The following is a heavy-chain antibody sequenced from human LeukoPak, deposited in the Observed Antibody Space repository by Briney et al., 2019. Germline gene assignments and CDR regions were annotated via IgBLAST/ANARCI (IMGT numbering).Heavy chain of an antibody. J-gene: IGHJ4*02. CDR1: GYPISSGYY. CDR2: IYHSGST. Sequence: SETLSLTCAVSGYPISSGYYWGWIRQPPGKGLEWIGSIYHSGSTYYNPSLKSRVTISVDTSKNQFSLKLSSVTAADAAVYYCARPGGYGSGSYYDYWGQGTLVTVSS. D-gene: IGHD3-10*01. CDR3: ARPGGYGSGSYYDY. V-gene: IGHV4-38-2*01.